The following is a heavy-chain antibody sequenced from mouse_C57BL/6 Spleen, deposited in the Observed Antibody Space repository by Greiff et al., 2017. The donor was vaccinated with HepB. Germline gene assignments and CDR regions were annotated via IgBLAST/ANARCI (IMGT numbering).Heavy chain of an antibody. CDR2: IYPRSGNT. J-gene: IGHJ1*03. Sequence: QVQLQQSGAELARPGASVKLSCKASGYTFTSYGISWVKQRTGQGLEWIGEIYPRSGNTYYNEKFKGKATLTADKSSSTAYMELRSLTSEDSAVYFCARSEGITTVVATFNWYFDVWGTGTTVTVSS. CDR1: GYTFTSYG. V-gene: IGHV1-81*01. D-gene: IGHD1-1*01. CDR3: ARSEGITTVVATFNWYFDV.